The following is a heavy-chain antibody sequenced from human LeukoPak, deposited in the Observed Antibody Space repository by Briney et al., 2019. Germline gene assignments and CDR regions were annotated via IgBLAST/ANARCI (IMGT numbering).Heavy chain of an antibody. V-gene: IGHV1-69*05. CDR3: ARGLYGSGTIGVDAFDI. Sequence: SVKVSCKASGYTFTSYGISWVRQAPGQGLEWMGRIIPIFGTANYAQKFQGRVTITTDESTNTAYMELSSLRSEDTAVYYCARGLYGSGTIGVDAFDIWGQGTMVTVSS. D-gene: IGHD3-10*01. CDR2: IIPIFGTA. CDR1: GYTFTSYG. J-gene: IGHJ3*02.